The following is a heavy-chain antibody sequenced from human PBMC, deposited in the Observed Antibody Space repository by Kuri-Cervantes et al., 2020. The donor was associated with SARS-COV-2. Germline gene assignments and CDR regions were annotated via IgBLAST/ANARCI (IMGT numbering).Heavy chain of an antibody. CDR3: ARDREYDFWSGDIPRGDIPQRA. V-gene: IGHV3-23*01. D-gene: IGHD3-3*01. CDR2: IRGHDDTT. Sequence: GESLKISCAASGFAFRGHDMTWVRQASGGGLEWISAIRGHDDTTHYADFVKGRFTISRDDSKNTLYLQMNNLRAEDTAVYYCARDREYDFWSGDIPRGDIPQRAWGQGTLVTVSS. CDR1: GFAFRGHD. J-gene: IGHJ1*01.